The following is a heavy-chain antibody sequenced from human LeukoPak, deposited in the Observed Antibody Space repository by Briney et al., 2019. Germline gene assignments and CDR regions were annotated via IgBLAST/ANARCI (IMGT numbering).Heavy chain of an antibody. CDR3: VRGQTNLDNWFDP. Sequence: GGSLRLSCEASGFTFSNYGMNWVRQAPGKGLEWVSYIRPNDGTTHYADSVKGRFTISRDNAKNTLSLQMTSLRVDDSAVYYCVRGQTNLDNWFDPWGQGILVIVSS. CDR1: GFTFSNYG. V-gene: IGHV3-48*01. CDR2: IRPNDGTT. J-gene: IGHJ5*02. D-gene: IGHD2-8*01.